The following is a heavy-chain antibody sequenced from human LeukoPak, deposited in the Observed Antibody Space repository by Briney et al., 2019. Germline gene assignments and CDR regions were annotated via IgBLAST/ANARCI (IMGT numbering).Heavy chain of an antibody. V-gene: IGHV3-7*01. CDR3: ARYVGGKPPYYLDY. CDR1: GFTFSTYW. Sequence: GGSLRLSCAASGFTFSTYWMTWVRQAPGKGLEWVANIKEDGGEKHYVASVKGRFTISRDNSKNSLYLQMNSLRAEDTAVYYCARYVGGKPPYYLDYWGQGTVVTVSS. CDR2: IKEDGGEK. D-gene: IGHD2-15*01. J-gene: IGHJ4*02.